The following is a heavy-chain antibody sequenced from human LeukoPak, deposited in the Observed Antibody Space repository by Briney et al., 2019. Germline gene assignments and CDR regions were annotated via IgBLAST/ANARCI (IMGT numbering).Heavy chain of an antibody. J-gene: IGHJ3*02. D-gene: IGHD2-15*01. CDR3: AKETIYCSGGSCYHDAFDI. CDR1: GFTFDDYA. Sequence: QPGGSLRLSCAASGFTFDDYAMHWVRQAPGKGLEWVSGISWNSVSIDYADSVKGRFTISRDNAKNSLYLQMNSLRPEDMALYYCAKETIYCSGGSCYHDAFDIWGQGTMVTVSS. V-gene: IGHV3-9*03. CDR2: ISWNSVSI.